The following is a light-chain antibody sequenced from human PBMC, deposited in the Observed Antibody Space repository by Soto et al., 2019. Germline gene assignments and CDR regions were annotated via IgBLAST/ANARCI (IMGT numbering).Light chain of an antibody. CDR2: EVS. V-gene: IGLV2-14*01. J-gene: IGLJ2*01. CDR1: SSDVGDYNY. CDR3: SSYTSSTIL. Sequence: QAVVTQPASVSGSPGQSITISCTGTSSDVGDYNYVSWYQQHPGKAPKLMIYEVSHRPSGISNRFSGSKSGNTASLTISGLQAEDEADYYCSSYTSSTILFGGGTKLTVL.